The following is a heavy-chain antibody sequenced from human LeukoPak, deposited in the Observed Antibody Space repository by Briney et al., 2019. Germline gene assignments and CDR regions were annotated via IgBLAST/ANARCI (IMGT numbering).Heavy chain of an antibody. Sequence: SETLSLTCTVSDGSISSYYWSWVRQPPGKGLEWIGYIYYTGSTNYNPSLKSRVTISLDTSKNQFSLRLSSVTAADTAMYYCARHRSLDYWGQGTLVTVSS. CDR1: DGSISSYY. CDR3: ARHRSLDY. J-gene: IGHJ4*02. V-gene: IGHV4-59*01. CDR2: IYYTGST.